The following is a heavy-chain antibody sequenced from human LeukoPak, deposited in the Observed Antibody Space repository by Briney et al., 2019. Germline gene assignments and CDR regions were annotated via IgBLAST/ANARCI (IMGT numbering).Heavy chain of an antibody. CDR3: ARDLGYYDSSGYHYWYFDL. CDR1: GNSISSGYY. CDR2: IYHSGRT. D-gene: IGHD3-22*01. V-gene: IGHV4-38-2*02. Sequence: SETLSLTCTVSGNSISSGYYWGWIRQPPGKGLEWIGSIYHSGRTYYNPSLKSRVTMSVDTSKNQFSLKLSSVTAADTAVYYCARDLGYYDSSGYHYWYFDLWGRGTLVTVSS. J-gene: IGHJ2*01.